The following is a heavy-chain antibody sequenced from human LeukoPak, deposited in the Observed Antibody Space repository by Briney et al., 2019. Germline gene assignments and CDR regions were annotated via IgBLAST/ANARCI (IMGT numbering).Heavy chain of an antibody. CDR2: INNSGGST. Sequence: GGSLRLSCAASGFTFSSYAMSWVRQAPGKGLEWVSTINNSGGSTYYADSVKGRFTISRDNSKNTLYLQMNSLRAEDTAVYYCAKDPAYYDFWSGYLFDPWGQGTLVTVSS. J-gene: IGHJ5*02. CDR1: GFTFSSYA. V-gene: IGHV3-23*01. D-gene: IGHD3-3*01. CDR3: AKDPAYYDFWSGYLFDP.